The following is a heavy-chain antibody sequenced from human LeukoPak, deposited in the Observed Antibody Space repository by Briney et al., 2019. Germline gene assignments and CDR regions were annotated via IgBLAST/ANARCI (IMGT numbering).Heavy chain of an antibody. V-gene: IGHV3-53*01. CDR3: ARIVVVPAAAHYYYYYMDV. Sequence: GGSLRLSCAASGFTVSSNYMSWVRQAPGKGLEWVSVIYSGGSTYCADSVKGRFTISRDNSKNTLYLQMNSLRAEDTAVYYCARIVVVPAAAHYYYYYMDVWGKGTTVTVSS. J-gene: IGHJ6*03. D-gene: IGHD2-2*01. CDR1: GFTVSSNY. CDR2: IYSGGST.